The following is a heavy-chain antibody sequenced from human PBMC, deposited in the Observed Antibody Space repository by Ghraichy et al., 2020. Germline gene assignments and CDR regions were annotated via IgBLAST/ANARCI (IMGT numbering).Heavy chain of an antibody. D-gene: IGHD5-12*01. V-gene: IGHV3-11*06. CDR1: GFTFSDYY. Sequence: LNISCAASGFTFSDYYMSWIRQAPGKGLEWVSYISSSSSYTNYADSVKGRFTISRDNAKNSLYLQMNSLRAEDTAVYYCAKTAVDIVATIGYWFDPWGQGTLVTVSS. J-gene: IGHJ5*02. CDR3: AKTAVDIVATIGYWFDP. CDR2: ISSSSSYT.